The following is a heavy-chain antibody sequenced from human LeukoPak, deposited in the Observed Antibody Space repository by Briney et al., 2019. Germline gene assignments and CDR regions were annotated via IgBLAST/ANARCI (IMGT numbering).Heavy chain of an antibody. CDR2: ISYDGSNK. CDR1: GFTFSSYA. J-gene: IGHJ4*02. V-gene: IGHV3-30*04. Sequence: GGSLRLSCAASGFTFSSYAMHWVRQAPGKGLEWVAVISYDGSNKYYADSVKGRFTISRDNSKNTLYLQMNSLRAEDTAVYYCAAFTYYNILTGYKAGSADYWGQGTLVTVSS. CDR3: AAFTYYNILTGYKAGSADY. D-gene: IGHD3-9*01.